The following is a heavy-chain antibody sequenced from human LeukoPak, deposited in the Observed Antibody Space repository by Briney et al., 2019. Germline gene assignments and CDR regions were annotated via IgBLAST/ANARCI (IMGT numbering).Heavy chain of an antibody. D-gene: IGHD2/OR15-2a*01. CDR2: ISDIGSI. V-gene: IGHV4-59*08. Sequence: SETLSLTCTVSGGSISSYYWSWIRQPPGKGLEWIAYISDIGSINYNPSLKSRVTISLDTSKNQFSLKLSSVTAADTPVYYCAGHHPRNTVDFWGQGTLVTVSS. CDR1: GGSISSYY. J-gene: IGHJ4*02. CDR3: AGHHPRNTVDF.